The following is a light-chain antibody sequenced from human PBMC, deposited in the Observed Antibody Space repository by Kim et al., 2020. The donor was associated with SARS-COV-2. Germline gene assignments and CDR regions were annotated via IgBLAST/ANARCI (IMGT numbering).Light chain of an antibody. J-gene: IGKJ4*01. CDR1: QSVSSN. V-gene: IGKV3-15*01. Sequence: PGERATLSCRASQSVSSNLAWYQQKPGQAPRLLIYGASTRATGIPVRCSGSGSGTEFTLTISSLQSEDFAIYYCQQYDNWPPELTFGGGAKVEIK. CDR2: GAS. CDR3: QQYDNWPPELT.